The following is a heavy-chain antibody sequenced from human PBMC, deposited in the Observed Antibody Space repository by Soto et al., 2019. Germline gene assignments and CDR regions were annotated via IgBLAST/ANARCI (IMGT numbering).Heavy chain of an antibody. D-gene: IGHD6-13*01. J-gene: IGHJ4*02. CDR1: GGSISSYY. CDR3: ARESKIAAASRYFDY. CDR2: IYYSGST. Sequence: PSETLSLTCTVSGGSISSYYWSWIRQPPGKGLEWIGYIYYSGSTNYNPSLKSRVTISVDTSKNQFSLKLSSVTAADTAVYYCARESKIAAASRYFDYWGQGTLVTVSS. V-gene: IGHV4-59*01.